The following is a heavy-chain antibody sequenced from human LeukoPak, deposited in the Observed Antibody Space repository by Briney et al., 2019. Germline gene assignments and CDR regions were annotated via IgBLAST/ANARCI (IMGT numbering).Heavy chain of an antibody. CDR3: AGAEIAAAGTFDY. CDR2: LYYTGST. J-gene: IGHJ4*02. V-gene: IGHV4-39*01. D-gene: IGHD6-13*01. Sequence: PSETLSLTCTVSGGSISSISYYWGWIRQPPGEGLEWIGSLYYTGSTYYNPSLRSRVTISVDTSKNQFSLKLSSVTAADTAVYYCAGAEIAAAGTFDYWGQGTLVTVSS. CDR1: GGSISSISYY.